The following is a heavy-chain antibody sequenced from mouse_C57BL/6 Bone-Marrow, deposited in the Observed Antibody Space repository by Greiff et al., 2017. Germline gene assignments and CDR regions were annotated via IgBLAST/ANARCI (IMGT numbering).Heavy chain of an antibody. Sequence: EVQLQQSGPELVKPGASVKISCKASGYSFTDYNMTWVKQSNGKSLKWIGVINPNYGTTSYNQKFKGKATLTVDQSSSTAYMQLNSLTSEDSAVIYGARGYDYDYAMDYWGQGTSVTVSS. J-gene: IGHJ4*01. CDR1: GYSFTDYN. CDR2: INPNYGTT. V-gene: IGHV1-39*01. CDR3: ARGYDYDYAMDY. D-gene: IGHD2-4*01.